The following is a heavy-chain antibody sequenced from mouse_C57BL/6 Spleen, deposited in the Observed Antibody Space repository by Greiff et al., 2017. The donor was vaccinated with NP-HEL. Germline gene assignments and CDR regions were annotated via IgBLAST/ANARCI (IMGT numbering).Heavy chain of an antibody. V-gene: IGHV3-8*01. CDR3: ARGDMGYYGSSWYFDV. CDR2: ISYSGST. J-gene: IGHJ1*03. Sequence: DVQLQESGPGLAKPSQTLSLTCSVTGYSITSDYWNWIRKFPGNKLEYMGYISYSGSTYYNPSLKSRISITRDTSKNQYYLQLNSVTTEDTATYYCARGDMGYYGSSWYFDVWGTGTTVTVSS. D-gene: IGHD1-1*01. CDR1: GYSITSDY.